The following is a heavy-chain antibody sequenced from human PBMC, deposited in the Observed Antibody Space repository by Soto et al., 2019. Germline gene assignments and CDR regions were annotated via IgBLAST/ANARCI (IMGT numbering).Heavy chain of an antibody. V-gene: IGHV1-69*12. Sequence: QVQLVQSGAEVKKPGSSVKVSCKASGGTFNSYAISWVRQAPGQGLEWMGGIIPIFGTADYAQKFQGRITSTADESTSTAYRGLSSLRSEDTAVYYCASHWGQAKRYYYYGMDVW. D-gene: IGHD7-27*01. CDR3: ASHWGQAKRYYYYGMDV. CDR2: IIPIFGTA. J-gene: IGHJ6*01. CDR1: GGTFNSYA.